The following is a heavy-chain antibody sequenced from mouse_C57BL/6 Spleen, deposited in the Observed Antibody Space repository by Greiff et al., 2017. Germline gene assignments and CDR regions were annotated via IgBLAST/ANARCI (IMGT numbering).Heavy chain of an antibody. CDR3: ARDYGSSPWFAY. J-gene: IGHJ3*01. CDR1: GYAFSSSW. Sequence: VQGVESGPELVKPGASVKISCKASGYAFSSSWMNWVKQRPGKGLEWIGRIYPGDGDTNYNGKFKGKATLTADKSSSTAYMQLSSLTSEDSAVYFCARDYGSSPWFAYWGQGTLVAVSA. CDR2: IYPGDGDT. D-gene: IGHD1-1*01. V-gene: IGHV1-82*01.